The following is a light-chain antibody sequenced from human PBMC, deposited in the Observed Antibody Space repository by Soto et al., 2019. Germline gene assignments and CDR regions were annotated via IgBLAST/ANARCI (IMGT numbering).Light chain of an antibody. J-gene: IGLJ1*01. CDR1: SSDVGNYNF. CDR3: GSYAGTSYV. CDR2: EVS. V-gene: IGLV2-8*01. Sequence: QSVLTQPPSASGSPGQSVTISCTGTSSDVGNYNFVSWYQQHPGKAPKLMIYEVSKRPSGVPDRFSGSKSGNTASLTVSGLQADDEADYYCGSYAGTSYVFGTGPKVTVL.